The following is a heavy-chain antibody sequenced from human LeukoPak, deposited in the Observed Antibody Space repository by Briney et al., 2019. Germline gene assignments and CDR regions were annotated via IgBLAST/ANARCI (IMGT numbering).Heavy chain of an antibody. CDR2: IFYSGST. V-gene: IGHV4-39*01. J-gene: IGHJ3*02. CDR3: ASEEHPDAFDI. D-gene: IGHD1-26*01. CDR1: GGSISSSSYY. Sequence: SETLSLTCTVSGGSISSSSYYWGWIRQPPGKGLEWIGTIFYSGSTYYNPSLKSRVTISVDTSKNQFSLKLSSVTAADTAVYYCASEEHPDAFDIWGQGTMVTVSS.